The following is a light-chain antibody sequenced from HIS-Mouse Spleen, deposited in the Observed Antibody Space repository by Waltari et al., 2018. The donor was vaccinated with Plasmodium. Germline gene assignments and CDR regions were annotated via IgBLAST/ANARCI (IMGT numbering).Light chain of an antibody. Sequence: QSALTQPASVSGSPGQSITIPCTGTSSDVGGYNYVSLYLQPPGKTPKLLIYDVSNRPSGVSNRFSGSKSGNTASLTISGLQAEDEADYYCSSYTSSSTLVFGGGTKLTVL. V-gene: IGLV2-14*03. CDR1: SSDVGGYNY. CDR3: SSYTSSSTLV. CDR2: DVS. J-gene: IGLJ2*01.